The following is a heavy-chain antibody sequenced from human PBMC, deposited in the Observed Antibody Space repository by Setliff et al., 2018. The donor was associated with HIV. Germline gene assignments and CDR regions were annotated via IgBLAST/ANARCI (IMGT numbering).Heavy chain of an antibody. V-gene: IGHV4-59*01. Sequence: SETLSLTCTVSGGSISSYYWSWIRQPPGKGLEWIGYIYYSGSTNYNPSLKSRVTISVDTSKNQFSLKLSSVTSADTAVYYCASSGHSLYYYYGMDVWGQGTTVTVSS. D-gene: IGHD1-26*01. CDR3: ASSGHSLYYYYGMDV. CDR2: IYYSGST. CDR1: GGSISSYY. J-gene: IGHJ6*02.